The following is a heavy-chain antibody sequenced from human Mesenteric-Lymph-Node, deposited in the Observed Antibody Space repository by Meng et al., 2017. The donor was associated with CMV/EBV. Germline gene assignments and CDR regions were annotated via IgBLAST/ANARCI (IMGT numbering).Heavy chain of an antibody. CDR1: GFTFSSYG. J-gene: IGHJ4*02. D-gene: IGHD3-22*01. Sequence: GESLKISCAASGFTFSSYGMHWVRQAPGKGLEWVAFIRSDGSVKFYTDSVKGRFTVSRDNAKNTLWLQMNSLRSEDTAVYYCAKQGEGSYYYDSSGYYSDYWGQGTLVTVSS. V-gene: IGHV3-30*02. CDR2: IRSDGSVK. CDR3: AKQGEGSYYYDSSGYYSDY.